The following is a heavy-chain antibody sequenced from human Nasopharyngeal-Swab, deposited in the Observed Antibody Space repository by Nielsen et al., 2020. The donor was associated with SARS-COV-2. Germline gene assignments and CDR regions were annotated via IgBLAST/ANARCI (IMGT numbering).Heavy chain of an antibody. CDR2: IYYSGST. V-gene: IGHV4-38-2*01. D-gene: IGHD3-22*01. CDR3: ARLTYYYDSSGYTNTHPDY. Sequence: WIRQPPGKGLEWIGSIYYSGSTNYNPSLKSRVTISVDTSKNQFSLKLSPVTAADTAVYYCARLTYYYDSSGYTNTHPDYWGQGTLVTVSS. J-gene: IGHJ4*02.